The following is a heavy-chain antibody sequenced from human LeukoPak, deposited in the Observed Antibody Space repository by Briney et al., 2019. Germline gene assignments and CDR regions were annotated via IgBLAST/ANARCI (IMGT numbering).Heavy chain of an antibody. CDR2: ISGSGGST. J-gene: IGHJ4*02. CDR3: AKAPSSSTGAWQEY. V-gene: IGHV3-23*01. CDR1: GFTFSSYA. Sequence: GGSLRLSCAASGFTFSSYAMSWVRQAPGKGLEWVSAISGSGGSTYYADSVKGRFTISRDNSKNTLYLQMNSLRAEDTAVYYCAKAPSSSTGAWQEYWGQGTLVTVSS. D-gene: IGHD2-2*01.